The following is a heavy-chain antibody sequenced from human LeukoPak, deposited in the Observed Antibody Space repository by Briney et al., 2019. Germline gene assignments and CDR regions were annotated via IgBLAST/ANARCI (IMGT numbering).Heavy chain of an antibody. V-gene: IGHV4-59*01. CDR2: IYYSGST. Sequence: PSETLSPTCTVSGGSISSYYWSWIRQPPGKGLEWIGYIYYSGSTNYNPSLKSRVTISVDTSKNQFSLKLSSVTAADTAVYYCARSQVAAAGTWFDPWGQGTLVTVSS. J-gene: IGHJ5*02. D-gene: IGHD6-13*01. CDR1: GGSISSYY. CDR3: ARSQVAAAGTWFDP.